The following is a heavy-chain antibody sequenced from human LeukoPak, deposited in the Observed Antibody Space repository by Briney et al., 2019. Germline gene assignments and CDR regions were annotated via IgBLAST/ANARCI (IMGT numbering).Heavy chain of an antibody. Sequence: GGSLRLSCAASGFTFGNYWINWVRQAPGKGLMWVSRVHSDGSITNYADSVRGRFTISRDNAKNTLYLQMSSLRAEDTAVYYCARDWWTTTDYWGQGTLVTVSS. CDR1: GFTFGNYW. J-gene: IGHJ4*01. CDR2: VHSDGSIT. D-gene: IGHD2-15*01. CDR3: ARDWWTTTDY. V-gene: IGHV3-74*01.